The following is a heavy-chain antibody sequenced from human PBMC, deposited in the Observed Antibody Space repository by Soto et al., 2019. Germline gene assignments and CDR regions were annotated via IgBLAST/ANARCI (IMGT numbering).Heavy chain of an antibody. V-gene: IGHV1-69*13. CDR3: ARGRGDIVVVPAANRAFDI. CDR2: IIPIFGTA. D-gene: IGHD2-2*01. CDR1: GGTFSSYA. J-gene: IGHJ3*02. Sequence: SVKVSCKASGGTFSSYAISWVRQAPGQGLEWMGGIIPIFGTANYAQKFQGRVTMTANESTSTAYMELSSLRSEDTAVYYCARGRGDIVVVPAANRAFDIWGQGTMVTVSS.